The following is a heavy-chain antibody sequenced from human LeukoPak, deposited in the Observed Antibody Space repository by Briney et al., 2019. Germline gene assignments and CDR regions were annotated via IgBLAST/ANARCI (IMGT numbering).Heavy chain of an antibody. CDR3: AKDGVGRDGCNSWFDY. CDR1: GFTFSSYA. Sequence: GGSLRLSCAASGFTFSSYAMSWVRQAPGKGLEWVSAISGSGGSTYYADSVKGRFTISRDNSKNTLYLQMNSLRAEDTAVYYCAKDGVGRDGCNSWFDYWGQGTLVTVSS. J-gene: IGHJ4*02. CDR2: ISGSGGST. V-gene: IGHV3-23*01. D-gene: IGHD5-24*01.